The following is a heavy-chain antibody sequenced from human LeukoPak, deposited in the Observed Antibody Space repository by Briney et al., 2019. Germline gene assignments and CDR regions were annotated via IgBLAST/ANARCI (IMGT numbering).Heavy chain of an antibody. CDR2: IYYSGST. Sequence: PSQTLSLTCTVSGGSISSGGYYWSWIRQPPGKGLEWIGYIYYSGSTNYNPSLKSRVTISVDTSKNQFSLKLSSVTAADTAVYYCARRGGDYYYYGMDVWGQGTTVTVSS. CDR3: ARRGGDYYYYGMDV. V-gene: IGHV4-61*08. D-gene: IGHD2-15*01. J-gene: IGHJ6*02. CDR1: GGSISSGGYY.